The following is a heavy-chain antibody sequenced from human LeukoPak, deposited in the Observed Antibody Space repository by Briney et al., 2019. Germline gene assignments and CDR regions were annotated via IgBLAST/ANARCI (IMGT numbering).Heavy chain of an antibody. V-gene: IGHV3-21*01. CDR1: GFTFSDYS. J-gene: IGHJ4*02. Sequence: GGSLRLSCAASGFTFSDYSMNWVRQAPGRGLEWVSSISSSGTYIYYADSMKGRFTISRDNAKNSLYLQMNSLRAEDTAVYYCAREYVWGSYHDYWGQGTLVTVSS. D-gene: IGHD3-16*02. CDR2: ISSSGTYI. CDR3: AREYVWGSYHDY.